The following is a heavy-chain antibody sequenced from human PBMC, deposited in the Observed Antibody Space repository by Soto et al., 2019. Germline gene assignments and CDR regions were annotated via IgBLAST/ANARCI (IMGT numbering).Heavy chain of an antibody. CDR1: GGTFSSYT. D-gene: IGHD2-2*01. J-gene: IGHJ5*02. CDR2: IIPILGIA. Sequence: QVQLVQSGAEVKKPGSSVKVSCKASGGTFSSYTISWVRQAPGQGLEWMGRIIPILGIANYAQKFQGRVTITXXKXTXXAYMELSSLRSEDTAVYYCAASRVHIGVVPAAMSPWGQGTLVTVSS. V-gene: IGHV1-69*02. CDR3: AASRVHIGVVPAAMSP.